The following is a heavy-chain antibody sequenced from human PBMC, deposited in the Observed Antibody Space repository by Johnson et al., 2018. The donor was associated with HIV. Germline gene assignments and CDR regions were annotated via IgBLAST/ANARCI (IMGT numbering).Heavy chain of an antibody. V-gene: IGHV3-7*04. J-gene: IGHJ3*02. Sequence: VQLVESGGGLVQPGGSLRLSCAASGFTFSSYWMSWVRQAPGKGLEWVANIKQDGREKYYVDSVKGRFTISRDNSKNTLCLQMNSLRAEDTAVYYCVREIQSYGGNFGGAFDIWGQGTMVTVSS. CDR3: VREIQSYGGNFGGAFDI. CDR2: IKQDGREK. D-gene: IGHD4-23*01. CDR1: GFTFSSYW.